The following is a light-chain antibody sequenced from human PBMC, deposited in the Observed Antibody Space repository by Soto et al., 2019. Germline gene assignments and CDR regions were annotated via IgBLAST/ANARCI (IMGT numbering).Light chain of an antibody. CDR2: DVS. CDR1: SSDVGGYND. J-gene: IGLJ2*01. Sequence: QSVLTQPASVSGSPGQSITISCTGTSSDVGGYNDVSWYQQHPGKAPKLMIYDVSNRPSGVSNRFSGSKSGNTASLTISGLQAEDEADYYCSSYTSSSTRVFGGGTKVTVL. V-gene: IGLV2-14*01. CDR3: SSYTSSSTRV.